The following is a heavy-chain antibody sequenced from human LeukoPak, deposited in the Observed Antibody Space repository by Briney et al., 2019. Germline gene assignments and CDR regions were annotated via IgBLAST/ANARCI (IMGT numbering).Heavy chain of an antibody. V-gene: IGHV3-23*01. D-gene: IGHD6-19*01. CDR2: ISGSGSST. CDR1: GFTFSSYA. J-gene: IGHJ4*02. CDR3: AKEWKVAGVLFDY. Sequence: GASLRLSCAASGFTFSSYAIRWVRQAPGKGLEWVSAISGSGSSTYYADSVKGRFTISRDNSKNTLYLQMNSLRAEDTAVYYCAKEWKVAGVLFDYWGQGTLVTVSS.